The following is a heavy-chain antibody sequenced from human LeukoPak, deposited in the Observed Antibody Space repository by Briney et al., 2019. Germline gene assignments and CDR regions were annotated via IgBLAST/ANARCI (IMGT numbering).Heavy chain of an antibody. Sequence: SETLSLTCTVSGGSISSSSYYWGWIRQPPGKGLEWIGSIYYSGSTYYNPSLKSRVTISVDTSKNQFSLNLNSVTAADTAVHYCARASSGWYGLFDYWGQGTLVTVSS. J-gene: IGHJ4*02. V-gene: IGHV4-39*07. CDR3: ARASSGWYGLFDY. D-gene: IGHD6-19*01. CDR1: GGSISSSSYY. CDR2: IYYSGST.